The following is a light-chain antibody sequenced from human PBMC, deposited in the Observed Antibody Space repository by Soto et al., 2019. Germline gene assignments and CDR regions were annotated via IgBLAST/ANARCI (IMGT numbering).Light chain of an antibody. CDR2: GAS. Sequence: EIVMTQSPATLSVSPGERATLSCRASQSVSSNLAWYQQKPGQAPRLLIYGASTRATGIPARFSGSGSVTEFSLTISSLLSEDFAVYYCQQYNNWPPLTFGGGTQVEIK. J-gene: IGKJ4*01. V-gene: IGKV3-15*01. CDR3: QQYNNWPPLT. CDR1: QSVSSN.